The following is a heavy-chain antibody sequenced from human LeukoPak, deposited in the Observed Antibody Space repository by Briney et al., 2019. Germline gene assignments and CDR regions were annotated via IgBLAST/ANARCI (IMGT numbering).Heavy chain of an antibody. D-gene: IGHD3-22*01. V-gene: IGHV4-31*03. Sequence: SQTLSLTCTVSGGSISSGGYYWSWIRQHPGKGLEWIGYIYYSGSTYYNPSLKSRVTISVDTSKNQFSLKLSSVTAADTAVYYCARWAPGHYDSSGSRTRDDAFDIWGQGTMVTVSS. CDR3: ARWAPGHYDSSGSRTRDDAFDI. CDR2: IYYSGST. CDR1: GGSISSGGYY. J-gene: IGHJ3*02.